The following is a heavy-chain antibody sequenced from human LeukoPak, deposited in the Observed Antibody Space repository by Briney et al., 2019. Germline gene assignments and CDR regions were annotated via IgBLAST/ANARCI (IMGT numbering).Heavy chain of an antibody. Sequence: GGSLRLSCAASGFTFSDYDMRWIRQAPGKGLEWVSSISRSGSTKYYAASVKGRFTISRDNAKNSLFLQMNSLRAEDTAVYYCARVLRYCSGGNCYSGGLGYMDVWGKGTTVTISS. D-gene: IGHD2-15*01. CDR1: GFTFSDYD. V-gene: IGHV3-11*01. J-gene: IGHJ6*03. CDR2: ISRSGSTK. CDR3: ARVLRYCSGGNCYSGGLGYMDV.